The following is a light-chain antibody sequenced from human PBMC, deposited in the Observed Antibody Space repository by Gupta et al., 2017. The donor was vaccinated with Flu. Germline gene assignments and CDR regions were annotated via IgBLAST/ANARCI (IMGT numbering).Light chain of an antibody. CDR1: QSVSSSY. V-gene: IGKV3-20*01. Sequence: GTLSLSPGERAALTCRASQSVSSSYLGWYQQKPGQAPRLLIYGASRRATGIPDRFSGSGSGTXFTLTIXRLEPEDFAVYYCQQYDSSPLTFGXGTKVEI. CDR3: QQYDSSPLT. CDR2: GAS. J-gene: IGKJ4*01.